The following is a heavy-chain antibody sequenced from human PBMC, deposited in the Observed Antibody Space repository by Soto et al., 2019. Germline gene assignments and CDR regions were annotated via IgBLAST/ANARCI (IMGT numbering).Heavy chain of an antibody. J-gene: IGHJ6*02. Sequence: SETLSLTCTVSNYSISSSDCCGWIRQPPAKGLEWIGSIYYSGSTYYNPSLKSRVTVSVDTSKNQLSLKVSSVTAADTAVYYCARLHGYCIRTNCYGHYAMDVWGQGTTVTVS. CDR3: ARLHGYCIRTNCYGHYAMDV. D-gene: IGHD2-2*01. CDR1: NYSISSSDC. V-gene: IGHV4-38-2*02. CDR2: IYYSGST.